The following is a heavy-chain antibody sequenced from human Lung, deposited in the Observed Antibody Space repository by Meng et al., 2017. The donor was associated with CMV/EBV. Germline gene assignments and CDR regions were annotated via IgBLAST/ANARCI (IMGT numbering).Heavy chain of an antibody. CDR2: ISWNSGSI. J-gene: IGHJ6*02. D-gene: IGHD2-2*01. CDR3: AKDIHYGIVVVQAANNYYYGMDV. V-gene: IGHV3-9*01. Sequence: SLKISXSASGFTFDDYAMHWVRQAPGKGLEWVSGISWNSGSIGYADSVKGRFTISRDNAKNSLYLQMNSLRAEDTALYYCAKDIHYGIVVVQAANNYYYGMDVWGQGNTVNVSS. CDR1: GFTFDDYA.